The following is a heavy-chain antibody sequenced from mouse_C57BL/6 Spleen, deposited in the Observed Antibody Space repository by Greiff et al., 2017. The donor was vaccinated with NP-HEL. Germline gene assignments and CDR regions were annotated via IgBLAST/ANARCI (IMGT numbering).Heavy chain of an antibody. D-gene: IGHD1-1*01. J-gene: IGHJ2*01. CDR1: GYTFTDYE. CDR3: TRYYQYYFDY. V-gene: IGHV1-15*01. Sequence: QVQLQQSGAELVRPGASVTLSCKASGYTFTDYEMHWVKQTPVHGLEWIGAIAPETGGTAYNQKFKGKAILTADKSSSTAYMDLRILTSEDSAVYYCTRYYQYYFDYWGQGTTLTVSS. CDR2: IAPETGGT.